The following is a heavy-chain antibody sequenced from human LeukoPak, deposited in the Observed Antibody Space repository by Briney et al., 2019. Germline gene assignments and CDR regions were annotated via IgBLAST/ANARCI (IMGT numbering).Heavy chain of an antibody. V-gene: IGHV4-4*02. CDR1: GGSISSSNW. J-gene: IGHJ6*03. CDR3: AGGYSYGYTYYYMDV. D-gene: IGHD5-18*01. CDR2: IYHSGST. Sequence: SETLSLTCAVSGGSISSSNWWSWVRQPPGKGLEWIGEIYHSGSTNYNPSLKSRVTISVDKSKNQFSLKLSSVTAADTAVYYCAGGYSYGYTYYYMDVWGKGTTVTISS.